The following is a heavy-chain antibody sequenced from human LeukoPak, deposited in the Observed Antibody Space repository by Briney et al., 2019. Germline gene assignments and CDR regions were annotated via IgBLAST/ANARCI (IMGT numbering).Heavy chain of an antibody. D-gene: IGHD3-10*01. Sequence: GASVKVSCKASGYTFTSYAMNWVRQAPGQGLEWMGWINPNSGGTNYAQKFQGRVTMTRDTSISTAYMELSRLRSDDTAVYYCARAEGYYYGSGSYSPLFDYWGQGTLVTVSS. V-gene: IGHV1-2*02. CDR2: INPNSGGT. J-gene: IGHJ4*02. CDR3: ARAEGYYYGSGSYSPLFDY. CDR1: GYTFTSYA.